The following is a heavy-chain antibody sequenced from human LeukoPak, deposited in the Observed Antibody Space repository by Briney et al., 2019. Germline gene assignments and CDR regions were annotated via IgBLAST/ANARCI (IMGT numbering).Heavy chain of an antibody. D-gene: IGHD3-3*01. V-gene: IGHV1-2*02. CDR1: GYTFTGYY. CDR2: INPNSGGT. J-gene: IGHJ4*02. Sequence: GASVKVSCKASGYTFTGYYMHWVRQAPGQGLELMGWINPNSGGTNYAQKFQGRVTMTRDTSISTAYMELSRLRSDDTAMYYCARGGSSGEWFSHLDYWGQGTLVTVSS. CDR3: ARGGSSGEWFSHLDY.